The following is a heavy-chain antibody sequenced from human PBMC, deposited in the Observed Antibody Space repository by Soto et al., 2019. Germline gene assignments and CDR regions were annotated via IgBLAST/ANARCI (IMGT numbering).Heavy chain of an antibody. Sequence: ASVKVSCKPSGYPFTSYGISCVREAPGQRLEWMRWISAYNGNTNYAQKLQGRVTMNTDTSTSTAYMELRSLRSDDTAVDYCARDLHGYSYYWRQGTLVTLSS. J-gene: IGHJ4*02. V-gene: IGHV1-18*01. CDR2: ISAYNGNT. CDR3: ARDLHGYSYY. CDR1: GYPFTSYG. D-gene: IGHD4-17*01.